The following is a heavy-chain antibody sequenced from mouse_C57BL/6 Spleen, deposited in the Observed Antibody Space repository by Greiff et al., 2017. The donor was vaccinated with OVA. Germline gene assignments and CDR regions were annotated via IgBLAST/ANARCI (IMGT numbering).Heavy chain of an antibody. CDR1: GYTFTSYD. CDR3: ARREVTTAFAY. Sequence: QVQLQQSGPELVKPGASVKLSCKASGYTFTSYDINWVKQRPGQGLEWIGWIYPRDGSTKYNEKFKGKATLTVDTSSSTAYMELHSLTSEDSAVYFCARREVTTAFAYWGQGTLVTVSA. J-gene: IGHJ3*01. D-gene: IGHD2-2*01. V-gene: IGHV1-85*01. CDR2: IYPRDGST.